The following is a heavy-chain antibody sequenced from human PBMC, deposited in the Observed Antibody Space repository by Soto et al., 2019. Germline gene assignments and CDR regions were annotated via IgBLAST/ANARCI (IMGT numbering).Heavy chain of an antibody. CDR1: GFTFDDYA. Sequence: EVQLVESGGGLVQPGRSLRLSCAASGFTFDDYAMHWVRQAPGKGLEWVSGISWNSGSIGYADSVKGRVTISRDNAKNSVYLQMNSLRAEDTALYYCARADYYVRRGCHDPWGQGTLVTGSS. J-gene: IGHJ5*02. CDR2: ISWNSGSI. CDR3: ARADYYVRRGCHDP. D-gene: IGHD3-22*01. V-gene: IGHV3-9*01.